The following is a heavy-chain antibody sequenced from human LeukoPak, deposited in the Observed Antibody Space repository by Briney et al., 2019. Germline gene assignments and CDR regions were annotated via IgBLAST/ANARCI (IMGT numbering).Heavy chain of an antibody. CDR2: IYTTGST. J-gene: IGHJ4*02. CDR3: ARAGYTSTWTFDY. V-gene: IGHV4-4*07. Sequence: SETLSLTCSVSGGSIRSYFWSWIRQSAGKGLEHIGRIYTTGSTNYNPSLRSRVTMSVDTSKNQFFLNLKSVNAADTAVYYCARAGYTSTWTFDYWGQGILVTVSS. CDR1: GGSIRSYF. D-gene: IGHD6-13*01.